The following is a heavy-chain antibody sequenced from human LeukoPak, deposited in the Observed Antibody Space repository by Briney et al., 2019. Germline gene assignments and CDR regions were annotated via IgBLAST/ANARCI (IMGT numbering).Heavy chain of an antibody. J-gene: IGHJ4*02. CDR2: ISWNSGSI. D-gene: IGHD3-22*01. CDR3: AKDMAHDSSGYYSN. Sequence: HPGGSLRLSCAASGFTFDDYAMHWVRQAPGKGLEWVSGISWNSGSIGYADSVKGRFTTSRDNAKNSLYLQMNSLRAEDTALYYCAKDMAHDSSGYYSNWGQGTLVTVSS. CDR1: GFTFDDYA. V-gene: IGHV3-9*01.